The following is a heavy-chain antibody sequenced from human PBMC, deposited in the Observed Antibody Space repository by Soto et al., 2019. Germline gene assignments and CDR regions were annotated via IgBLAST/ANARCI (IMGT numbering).Heavy chain of an antibody. CDR3: AKTTDGWFSAFEI. CDR2: ISGSGTTA. J-gene: IGHJ3*02. V-gene: IGHV3-23*01. Sequence: EVQLLESGGGLVQPGGSLRLSCAASGFIFSSYAMSWVRQAPGQGLEWVSAISGSGTTAYYADSVKGRFTFSRDNSKKTMYLQMNSLRAEYTDVYYCAKTTDGWFSAFEIWGQGTMVTVSS. CDR1: GFIFSSYA. D-gene: IGHD6-19*01.